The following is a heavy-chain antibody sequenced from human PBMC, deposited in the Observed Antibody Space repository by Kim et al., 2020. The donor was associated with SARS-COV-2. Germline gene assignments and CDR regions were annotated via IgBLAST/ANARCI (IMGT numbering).Heavy chain of an antibody. CDR2: ISAYNGNT. J-gene: IGHJ3*02. Sequence: ASVKVSCKASGYTFTSYGISWVRQAPGQGLEWMGWISAYNGNTNYAQKLQGRVTMTTDTSTSTAYMELRSLRSDDTAVYYCAREGIAVGEGQGGVDAFDIWGQGTMVTVSS. V-gene: IGHV1-18*01. D-gene: IGHD6-19*01. CDR3: AREGIAVGEGQGGVDAFDI. CDR1: GYTFTSYG.